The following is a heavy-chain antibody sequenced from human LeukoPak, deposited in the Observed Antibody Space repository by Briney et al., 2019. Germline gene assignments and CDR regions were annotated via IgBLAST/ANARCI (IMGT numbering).Heavy chain of an antibody. J-gene: IGHJ6*02. CDR1: GGSISSRSYY. CDR3: ARLYYYYGMDV. V-gene: IGHV4-39*07. CDR2: IYYSGST. Sequence: PSETLSLTCIVSGGSISSRSYYWGWIRQPPGKGLEWIGSIYYSGSTNYNPSLKSRVTISVDTSKNQFSLKLSSVTAADTAVYYCARLYYYYGMDVWGQGTTVTVSS.